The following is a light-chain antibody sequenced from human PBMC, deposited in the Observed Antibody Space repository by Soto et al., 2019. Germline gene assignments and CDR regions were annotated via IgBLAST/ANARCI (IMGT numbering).Light chain of an antibody. Sequence: DIQLTQSPSFLSASVGDRVTITCRASQGLNSYFAWYQQKTGKAPRLLIYATSTFRSVFPSRFRGSGSGTELTLTISSLRPEDVATYYCQQLNTYPLTFGGGTKVEIK. CDR3: QQLNTYPLT. J-gene: IGKJ4*01. CDR2: ATS. CDR1: QGLNSY. V-gene: IGKV1-9*01.